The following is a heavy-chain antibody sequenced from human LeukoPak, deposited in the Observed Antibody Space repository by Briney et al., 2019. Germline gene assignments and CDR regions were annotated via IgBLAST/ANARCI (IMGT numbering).Heavy chain of an antibody. CDR3: AISAYYGSGSYLFDY. CDR1: GYTLTELS. D-gene: IGHD3-10*01. V-gene: IGHV1-24*01. CDR2: FDPEDGET. Sequence: ASVKVSCKVSGYTLTELSMHWVRQAPGKGLEWMGGFDPEDGETIYAQKFQGRVTMTEDTSTDTAYMELSSLRSEDTAVYYCAISAYYGSGSYLFDYWGQGTLVTVSS. J-gene: IGHJ4*02.